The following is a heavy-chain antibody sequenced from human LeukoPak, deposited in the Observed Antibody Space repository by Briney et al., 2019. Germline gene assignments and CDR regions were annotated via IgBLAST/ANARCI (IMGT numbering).Heavy chain of an antibody. D-gene: IGHD6-19*01. CDR1: GFTFTSYW. CDR2: INNDGCTT. J-gene: IGHJ4*02. Sequence: GSLRLSCAASGFTFTSYWMHWVRQAPGKGLVWVSRINNDGCTTAYADSVKGRFTISRDNAKNTLYLQMNSLRAEDTAVYYCARTYSSFDYWGQGTLVTVSS. CDR3: ARTYSSFDY. V-gene: IGHV3-74*01.